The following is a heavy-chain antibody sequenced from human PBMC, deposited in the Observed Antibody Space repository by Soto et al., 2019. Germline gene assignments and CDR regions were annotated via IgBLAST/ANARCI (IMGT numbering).Heavy chain of an antibody. CDR3: EIRYYYGYPY. Sequence: QVQLVQSGAEVKEPGASVKVSCKASGYTFTNYGISWVRQAPGQGLEWMGWISTSNGDTKYAQKFQGRVTVTTDTSTTTSYMELRSLTSDDTAVYYCEIRYYYGYPYWGQGTLVTVSS. V-gene: IGHV1-18*01. CDR1: GYTFTNYG. CDR2: ISTSNGDT. J-gene: IGHJ4*02. D-gene: IGHD5-18*01.